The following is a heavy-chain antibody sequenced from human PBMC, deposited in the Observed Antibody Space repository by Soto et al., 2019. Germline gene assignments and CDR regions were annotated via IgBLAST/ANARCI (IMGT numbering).Heavy chain of an antibody. CDR2: IKFDGSST. CDR1: GFTFSSYW. Sequence: EVQLVESGGGLVQPGGSLRLSCAASGFTFSSYWMHWVRQAPGNGLVWVSRIKFDGSSTNYADSVRGRFTISRDNAKNTVYLQMNSLRDEDTAVYYCARGIRNYYGTDVWGQGTTVSVSS. CDR3: ARGIRNYYGTDV. V-gene: IGHV3-74*01. J-gene: IGHJ6*02. D-gene: IGHD5-18*01.